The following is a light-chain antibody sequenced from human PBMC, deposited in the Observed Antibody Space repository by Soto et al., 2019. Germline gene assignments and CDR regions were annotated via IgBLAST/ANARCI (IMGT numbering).Light chain of an antibody. CDR2: DTS. Sequence: QSPAILALSPRDRATLSRRASQSVSSSYLAWYQHKPGQTPRLLIYDTSTRATGVPTRFSGSRSGAEFTLTINSLQSEDFAVYYCQPYNNWPLTFGGGTKVDI. CDR3: QPYNNWPLT. CDR1: QSVSSSY. J-gene: IGKJ4*01. V-gene: IGKV3-15*01.